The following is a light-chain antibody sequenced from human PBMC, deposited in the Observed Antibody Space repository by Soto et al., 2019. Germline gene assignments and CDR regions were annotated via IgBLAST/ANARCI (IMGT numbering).Light chain of an antibody. Sequence: DIRLTQTPSSLSASVGDRVTITCRATQGISNFVAWYQQKPGKVPKLLIHGASTLQSGVPSRFSGSGSGTEFSLSISSLQPEDVAIYYCQRYYSAPPTFGHGTRVDIK. CDR1: QGISNF. CDR2: GAS. J-gene: IGKJ1*01. CDR3: QRYYSAPPT. V-gene: IGKV1-27*01.